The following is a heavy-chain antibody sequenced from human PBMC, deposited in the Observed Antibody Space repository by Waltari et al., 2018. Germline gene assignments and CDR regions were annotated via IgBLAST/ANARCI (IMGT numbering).Heavy chain of an antibody. J-gene: IGHJ6*02. V-gene: IGHV4-34*01. CDR2: INHSGST. CDR1: GGSFSGYY. D-gene: IGHD3-3*01. Sequence: QVQLQQWGAGLLKPSETLSLTCAVYGGSFSGYYWSWIRQPPGKGREWIGEINHSGSTNYNPSLKSRVTISVDTSKNQFSLKLSSVTAADTAVYYCARGSLYYDFWSGIGYYYGMDVWGQGTTVTVSS. CDR3: ARGSLYYDFWSGIGYYYGMDV.